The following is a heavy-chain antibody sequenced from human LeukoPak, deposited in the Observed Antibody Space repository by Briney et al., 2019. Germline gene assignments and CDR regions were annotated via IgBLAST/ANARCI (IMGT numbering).Heavy chain of an antibody. CDR2: ISSSGSTI. J-gene: IGHJ6*02. CDR1: GFTFSDYY. Sequence: GRSLRLSCAASGFTFSDYYMSWIRQAPGKGLEWVSYISSSGSTIYYADSVKGRFTISRDNAKNSLYLQMNSLRAEDTAVYYCARDAQWKYYYYGMDVWGQGTTVTVSS. D-gene: IGHD6-19*01. CDR3: ARDAQWKYYYYGMDV. V-gene: IGHV3-11*01.